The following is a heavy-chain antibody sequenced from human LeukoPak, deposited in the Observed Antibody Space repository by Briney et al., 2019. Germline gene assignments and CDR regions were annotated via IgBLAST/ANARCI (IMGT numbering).Heavy chain of an antibody. J-gene: IGHJ4*02. Sequence: GRSLRLSCAASGFTFSSYAMHWVRQAPGKGLEWVAVISYDGSNKYYADSVKGRFTISRDNSKNTLYLQMNSLRAEDTAVYYCAREGPDIVVVVAATSYYFDYWGQGTLVTVSS. D-gene: IGHD2-15*01. CDR2: ISYDGSNK. V-gene: IGHV3-30*04. CDR3: AREGPDIVVVVAATSYYFDY. CDR1: GFTFSSYA.